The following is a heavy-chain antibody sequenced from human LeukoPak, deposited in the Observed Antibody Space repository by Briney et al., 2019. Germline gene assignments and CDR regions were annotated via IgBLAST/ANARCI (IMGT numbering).Heavy chain of an antibody. D-gene: IGHD6-19*01. CDR1: GGSVSSTNYC. CDR2: IDYSGST. Sequence: SETLSLTCTVSGGSVSSTNYCWSWIRQPRGKGLEWIVYIDYSGSTNYNPSRRSRITISVNTSKNQFSLKLNSVTAADTAVYYCASSGWYRGYWGQGTLVTVSS. J-gene: IGHJ4*02. V-gene: IGHV4-61*01. CDR3: ASSGWYRGY.